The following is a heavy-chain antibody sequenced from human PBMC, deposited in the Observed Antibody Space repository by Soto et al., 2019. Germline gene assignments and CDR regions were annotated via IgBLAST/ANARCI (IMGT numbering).Heavy chain of an antibody. J-gene: IGHJ4*02. CDR1: GPTFITYF. Sequence: QLQLVQSGAQVTKPGASVKVSCRISGPTFITYFIHWVRQAPGQGLEWMGWIDPKSGGTTYEQKCRGRVTRTRDTAINTAYMALNRLTSDDTAMYYCARVSVDVPEWGEGTLMTVSS. CDR2: IDPKSGGT. D-gene: IGHD5-12*01. V-gene: IGHV1-2*02. CDR3: ARVSVDVPE.